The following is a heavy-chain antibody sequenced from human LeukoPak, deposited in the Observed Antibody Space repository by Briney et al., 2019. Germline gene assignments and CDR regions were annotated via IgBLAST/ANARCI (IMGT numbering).Heavy chain of an antibody. CDR3: ARHPHFDY. CDR1: GFTFSNYW. J-gene: IGHJ4*02. CDR2: IKEDGSEK. Sequence: PGGSLRLSCAASGFTFSNYWMSLVRQAPGKGLEWVANIKEDGSEKAYVNSVKGRFTISRDNTENSLYLQMSSLRAEDTAVYYCARHPHFDYWGQGTLVTVSS. V-gene: IGHV3-7*01.